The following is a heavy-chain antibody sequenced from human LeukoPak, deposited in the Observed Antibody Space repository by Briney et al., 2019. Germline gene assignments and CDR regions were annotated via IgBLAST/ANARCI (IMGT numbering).Heavy chain of an antibody. CDR3: ALGYCSGGSCYSFDY. CDR1: GYSFTSYW. D-gene: IGHD2-15*01. V-gene: IGHV5-51*01. CDR2: IYPGDSDT. Sequence: KRGESLKISCKGSGYSFTSYWIGWVRQMPGKGLEWMGIIYPGDSDTRYSPSFQGQVTISADKSISTAYLQWSSLKASDTAMYYCALGYCSGGSCYSFDYWGQGTLVTVSS. J-gene: IGHJ4*02.